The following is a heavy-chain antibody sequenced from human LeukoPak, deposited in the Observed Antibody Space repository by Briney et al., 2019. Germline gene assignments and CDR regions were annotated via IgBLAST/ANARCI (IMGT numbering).Heavy chain of an antibody. CDR2: ISAYNGNT. J-gene: IGHJ4*02. CDR3: ATGSTTLVNLDY. Sequence: ASVKVSCKASGYTFTSYDINWVRQATGQGLEWMGWISAYNGNTNYAQKLQGRVTMTTDTSTSTAYMELRSLRSDDTAVYYCATGSTTLVNLDYWGQGTLVTVSS. CDR1: GYTFTSYD. V-gene: IGHV1-18*01. D-gene: IGHD4-23*01.